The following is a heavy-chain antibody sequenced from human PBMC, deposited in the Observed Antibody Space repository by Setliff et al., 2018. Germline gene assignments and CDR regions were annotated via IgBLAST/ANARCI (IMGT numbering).Heavy chain of an antibody. D-gene: IGHD1-1*01. CDR1: GYTFTGYY. CDR3: ARDPGQLEGSDYYMDV. CDR2: INPNSGGT. J-gene: IGHJ6*03. V-gene: IGHV1-2*04. Sequence: GASVKVSCKASGYTFTGYYMHWVRQAPGQGLEWTGWINPNSGGTNYAQKFQGWVTMTRDTSISTAYMELSRLRSDDTAVYYCARDPGQLEGSDYYMDVWGKGTTVTVSS.